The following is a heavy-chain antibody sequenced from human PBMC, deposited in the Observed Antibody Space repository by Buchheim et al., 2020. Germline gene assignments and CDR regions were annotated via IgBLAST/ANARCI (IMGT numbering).Heavy chain of an antibody. Sequence: QVQLQQWGAGLLKPSETLSLTCAVYGGSFSGYYWSWIRQPPGKGLEWIGEINHSGSTNYNPSLKSRVTISVDTSKNQSSLKLSSVTAADTAVYYCARGARGYCSGGSCYSGRNWFDPWGQGTL. V-gene: IGHV4-34*01. CDR2: INHSGST. CDR3: ARGARGYCSGGSCYSGRNWFDP. J-gene: IGHJ5*02. CDR1: GGSFSGYY. D-gene: IGHD2-15*01.